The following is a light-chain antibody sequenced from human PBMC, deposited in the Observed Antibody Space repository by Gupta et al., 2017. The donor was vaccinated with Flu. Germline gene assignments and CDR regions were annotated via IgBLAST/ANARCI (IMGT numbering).Light chain of an antibody. CDR3: QQHSNWPPIT. J-gene: IGKJ5*01. CDR1: QSVSRY. Sequence: EIVLTQSPATLSLSPGERATLSCRASQSVSRYLAWYQQKPGQAPRLLTHSTSNRATGIPARFSGSGSGTDFTLTISRVEPEDFAVYYCQQHSNWPPITFGQGTRLEIK. V-gene: IGKV3-11*01. CDR2: STS.